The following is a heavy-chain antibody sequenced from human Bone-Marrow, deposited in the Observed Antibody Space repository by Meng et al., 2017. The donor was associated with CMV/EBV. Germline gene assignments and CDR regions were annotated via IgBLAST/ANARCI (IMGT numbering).Heavy chain of an antibody. CDR1: GFNFSSYR. D-gene: IGHD2-2*01. Sequence: GGSLRLSCAASGFNFSSYRMNWVRQAPWKGLEWVSSISGSSSYIYYADSVKGRFTIARDNAKNSLYLQMNSLRAEDTAVYYCARDGIVVAPAAATAYLGMDVWGQGTTVTVSS. V-gene: IGHV3-21*01. J-gene: IGHJ6*02. CDR2: ISGSSSYI. CDR3: ARDGIVVAPAAATAYLGMDV.